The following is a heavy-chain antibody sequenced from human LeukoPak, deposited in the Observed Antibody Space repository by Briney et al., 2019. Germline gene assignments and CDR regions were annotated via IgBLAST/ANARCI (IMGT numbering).Heavy chain of an antibody. J-gene: IGHJ5*01. CDR2: VYYGRTT. Sequence: SETLSLTCTVSAGSFISSSHHWGWIRQSPGKGLEWIGTVYYGRTTYYNQSLDGRVTISLDTSANHFSLQLNSVTAADTAVYYCVRHDGRGGATMGAFDSWGQGSLVTVSS. CDR1: AGSFISSSHH. D-gene: IGHD5-12*01. CDR3: VRHDGRGGATMGAFDS. V-gene: IGHV4-39*01.